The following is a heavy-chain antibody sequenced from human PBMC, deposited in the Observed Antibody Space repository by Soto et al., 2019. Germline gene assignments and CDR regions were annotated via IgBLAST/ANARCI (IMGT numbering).Heavy chain of an antibody. D-gene: IGHD3-10*01. V-gene: IGHV3-30-3*01. J-gene: IGHJ5*02. CDR3: AREAAGDWFDP. CDR1: GFTFSSYA. Sequence: GGSLRLSCAVSGFTFSSYAMHWVRQAPGKGLEWVASISFDGSNKYYADSVKGRFTISRDISKNTLYLQMNSLRVEDTAVYHCAREAAGDWFDPWGQGTLVTVSS. CDR2: ISFDGSNK.